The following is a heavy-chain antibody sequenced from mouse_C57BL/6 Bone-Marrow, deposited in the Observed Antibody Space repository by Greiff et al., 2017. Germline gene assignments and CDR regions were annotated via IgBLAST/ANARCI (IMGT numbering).Heavy chain of an antibody. J-gene: IGHJ3*01. CDR2: IDPSDSYT. D-gene: IGHD4-1*01. V-gene: IGHV1-69*01. Sequence: QVQLQQPGAELVMPGASVKLSCKASGYTFTSYWMHWVKQRPGQGLEWIGEIDPSDSYTNYNQKFKGKSTLTVDKSSSTAYMQLSSLTSEDSPVYDCAKGNWGFAYWGQGTLVTVSA. CDR1: GYTFTSYW. CDR3: AKGNWGFAY.